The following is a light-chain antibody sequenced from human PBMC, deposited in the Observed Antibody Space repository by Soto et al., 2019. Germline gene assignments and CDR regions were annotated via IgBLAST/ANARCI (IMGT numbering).Light chain of an antibody. Sequence: EIVMTQSPATLSVSLGERATLSCRASQSVRTNLAWYQQKPGQAPRLLIYGASTRATGIPARFSGSGSGTEFTLTISSLQSEDFAVYYCQHYNNWPSWTFGQGTKVEI. CDR2: GAS. CDR3: QHYNNWPSWT. J-gene: IGKJ1*01. CDR1: QSVRTN. V-gene: IGKV3-15*01.